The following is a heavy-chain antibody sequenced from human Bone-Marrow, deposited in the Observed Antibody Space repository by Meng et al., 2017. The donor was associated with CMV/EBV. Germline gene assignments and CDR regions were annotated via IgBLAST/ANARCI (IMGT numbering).Heavy chain of an antibody. V-gene: IGHV4-39*07. J-gene: IGHJ4*02. CDR2: IYYSGST. CDR3: AKKGVGPRHFDY. Sequence: QLQLQEPGPGLVKPSETLSLTCIVSGGSISSSSYYWGWIRQPPGKGLEWIGSIYYSGSTYYNPSLKSRVTISVDTSKNQFSLKLSSVTAADTAVYYCAKKGVGPRHFDYWGQGTLVTVSS. D-gene: IGHD1-26*01. CDR1: GGSISSSSYY.